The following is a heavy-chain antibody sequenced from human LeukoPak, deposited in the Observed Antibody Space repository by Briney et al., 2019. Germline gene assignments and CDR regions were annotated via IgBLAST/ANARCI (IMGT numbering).Heavy chain of an antibody. J-gene: IGHJ5*02. D-gene: IGHD3-10*01. CDR2: MNPNSGNT. V-gene: IGHV1-8*01. Sequence: ASVKVSCKASGYTFTSYDIKWVRQATGHGLEGMGWMNPNSGNTGYAQKFQGRVTVTRNTSISTAYMELSSLRSEDTAVYYCAREYYYGSGSYSAWFDPWGQGTLVTVSS. CDR3: AREYYYGSGSYSAWFDP. CDR1: GYTFTSYD.